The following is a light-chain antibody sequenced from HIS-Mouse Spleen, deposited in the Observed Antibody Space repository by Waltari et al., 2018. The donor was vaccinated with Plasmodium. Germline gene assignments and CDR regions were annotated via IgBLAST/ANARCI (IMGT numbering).Light chain of an antibody. Sequence: NFMLTQPHSVSESPGKTVTISCTRSSGSIASNYVPWYQQRPGSAPTTVIYEDNQRPPGVPDRFSGSIDSSSNSASLTISGLKTEDEADYYCQSYDSSNVVFGGGTKLTVL. CDR1: SGSIASNY. V-gene: IGLV6-57*04. CDR2: EDN. CDR3: QSYDSSNVV. J-gene: IGLJ2*01.